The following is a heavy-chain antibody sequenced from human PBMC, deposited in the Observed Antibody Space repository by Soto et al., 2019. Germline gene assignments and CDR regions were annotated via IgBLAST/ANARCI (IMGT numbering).Heavy chain of an antibody. V-gene: IGHV3-48*02. CDR1: GFTFSSYS. J-gene: IGHJ6*02. D-gene: IGHD3-22*01. CDR2: ISSSSSTI. CDR3: ARDSNCDSSGYAYYYYYGMDV. Sequence: GGSLRLSCAASGFTFSSYSMNWVRQAPGKGLEWVSYISSSSSTIYYADSVKGRFTISRDNAKNSLYLQMNSLRDEDTAVYYCARDSNCDSSGYAYYYYYGMDVWGQGTTVTVSS.